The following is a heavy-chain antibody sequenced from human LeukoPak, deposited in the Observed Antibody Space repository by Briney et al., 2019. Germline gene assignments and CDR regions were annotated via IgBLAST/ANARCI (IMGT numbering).Heavy chain of an antibody. CDR3: ARGIESIAVAENDAFDI. CDR1: SGSISTFY. D-gene: IGHD6-19*01. CDR2: IFTSGST. Sequence: PSETLSLTCTVSSGSISTFYWSWIRQPAGKGLEWIGHIFTSGSTDYNPSLKSRVTMSIDTSKNQFSLKLSSVTAADTAVYYCARGIESIAVAENDAFDIWGQGTMVTVSS. V-gene: IGHV4-4*07. J-gene: IGHJ3*02.